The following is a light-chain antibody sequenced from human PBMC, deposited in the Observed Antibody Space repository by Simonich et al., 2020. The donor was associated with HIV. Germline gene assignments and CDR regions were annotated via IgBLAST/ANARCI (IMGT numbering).Light chain of an antibody. V-gene: IGLV2-14*01. CDR1: SSDFGGYNY. Sequence: SALTQPASVSGSPGQSLTISCTGISSDFGGYNYVSWYQQHPGKAPQVMIYDVMKRPSGVSNRFSGSKSGNAASLTISGLQAEDEADYYCCSYAHTMVFGGGTKLTVL. CDR3: CSYAHTMV. CDR2: DVM. J-gene: IGLJ3*02.